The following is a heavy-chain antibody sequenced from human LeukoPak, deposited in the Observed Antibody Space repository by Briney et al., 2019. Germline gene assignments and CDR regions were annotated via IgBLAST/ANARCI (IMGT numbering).Heavy chain of an antibody. J-gene: IGHJ4*02. CDR1: GGSFSGYY. CDR3: ARWPRYCSGGSCYNSGWDYFDY. CDR2: INHSGST. D-gene: IGHD2-15*01. Sequence: PSETLSLTCAVYGGSFSGYYWSWIRQPPGKGLEWIGEINHSGSTNYNPSLKSRVTISVDTSKNQFSLKVSSVTAADTAVYYCARWPRYCSGGSCYNSGWDYFDYWGQRTLVTVSS. V-gene: IGHV4-34*01.